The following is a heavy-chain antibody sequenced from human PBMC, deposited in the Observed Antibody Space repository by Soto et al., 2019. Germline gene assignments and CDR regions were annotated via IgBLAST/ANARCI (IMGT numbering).Heavy chain of an antibody. CDR2: LSPTTGGT. CDR3: ARPPGYVTDWYYFDT. V-gene: IGHV1-2*02. CDR1: GNTLTSFY. Sequence: ASVKVSCKTSGNTLTSFYIHWVRQAPGQWLEWVGRLSPTTGGTNYAQHCQGRVTVTWDMSTFTAYMELSSLIYEDTAVYYYARPPGYVTDWYYFDTWGQGTQVTVSS. J-gene: IGHJ4*02. D-gene: IGHD3-9*01.